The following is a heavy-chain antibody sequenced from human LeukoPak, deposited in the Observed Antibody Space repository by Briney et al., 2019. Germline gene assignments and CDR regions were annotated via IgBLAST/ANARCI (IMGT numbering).Heavy chain of an antibody. CDR2: IKQDGSEK. CDR3: ARDQWAVAGDDC. J-gene: IGHJ4*02. Sequence: PGGSLRLSCAASGFTSSNYWMSWVRQAPGKGLEWVANIKQDGSEKYYVDSVKGRFTISRDNAKNSLYLQMNSLRVEDTAVYYCARDQWAVAGDDCWGQGTLVTVSS. CDR1: GFTSSNYW. V-gene: IGHV3-7*01. D-gene: IGHD6-19*01.